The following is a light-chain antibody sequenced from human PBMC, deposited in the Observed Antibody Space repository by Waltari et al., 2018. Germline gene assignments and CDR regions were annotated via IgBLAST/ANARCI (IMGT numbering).Light chain of an antibody. CDR1: QGVNSY. Sequence: DVQLTQSPSFLSASVGDRVTITCRASQGVNSYLAWYQQKPGQAPKLLIYFASTLQSGVPSRFSGSGSGTQFTLTISSLHPEDFATYYCQQVNTYPRTFGQGTKVEIK. V-gene: IGKV1-9*01. J-gene: IGKJ1*01. CDR2: FAS. CDR3: QQVNTYPRT.